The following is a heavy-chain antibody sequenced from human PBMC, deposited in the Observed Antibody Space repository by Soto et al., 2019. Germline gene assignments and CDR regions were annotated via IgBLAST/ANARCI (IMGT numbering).Heavy chain of an antibody. CDR1: GFTFSGSA. Sequence: EVQLVESGGGLVQPGGSLKLSCAASGFTFSGSAMHWVRQASGKGLEWDGRIRSKANNYATAYGASVKGRFTISRDDSKNTAYLQMNSLKTEDTAVYYCSRQASDFWSGKPQYYMDVWGKGTTVTVSS. J-gene: IGHJ6*03. V-gene: IGHV3-73*01. CDR2: IRSKANNYAT. CDR3: SRQASDFWSGKPQYYMDV. D-gene: IGHD3-3*01.